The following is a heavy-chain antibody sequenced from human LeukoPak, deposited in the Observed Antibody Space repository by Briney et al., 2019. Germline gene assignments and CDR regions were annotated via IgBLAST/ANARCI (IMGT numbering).Heavy chain of an antibody. D-gene: IGHD6-19*01. CDR1: GCSVSSGSYY. V-gene: IGHV4-61*01. CDR2: IYYSGST. CDR3: ARAGYSSGWSGNNWFDP. Sequence: SETLSLTCTVSGCSVSSGSYYWSWIRQPPGKGLEWIGYIYYSGSTNYNPSLKSRVTISVDTSKNQFSLKLSSVTAADTAVYYCARAGYSSGWSGNNWFDPWGQGTLVTVSS. J-gene: IGHJ5*02.